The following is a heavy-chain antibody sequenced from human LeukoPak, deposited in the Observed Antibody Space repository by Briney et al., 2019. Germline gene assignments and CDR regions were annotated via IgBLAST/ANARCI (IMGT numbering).Heavy chain of an antibody. J-gene: IGHJ5*02. D-gene: IGHD3-22*01. CDR2: IYHSGST. CDR3: ARHEPSSFYYESRGNWFDP. V-gene: IGHV4-38-2*01. CDR1: GYSISSGYY. Sequence: PSETLSLTCAVSGYSISSGYYWGWIRQPPGKGLEWIGSIYHSGSTYYNPSLKSRVTISVDTSKNQFSLKVTSVTAADTAVYYCARHEPSSFYYESRGNWFDPWGQGTLVTVSS.